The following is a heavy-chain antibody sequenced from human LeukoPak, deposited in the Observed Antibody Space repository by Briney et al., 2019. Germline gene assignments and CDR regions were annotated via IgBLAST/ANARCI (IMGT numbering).Heavy chain of an antibody. J-gene: IGHJ4*02. CDR1: GYSFTSHY. Sequence: ASVKVSCKASGYSFTSHYMHWVRQAPGQGLEWMGLINPSGSSTLYAQKFQGRVTMTRDMSTTTDYMEPSSLRSEDTAVYYCARDLKWELPDYWGQGTLVTVSS. V-gene: IGHV1-46*01. CDR3: ARDLKWELPDY. CDR2: INPSGSST. D-gene: IGHD1-26*01.